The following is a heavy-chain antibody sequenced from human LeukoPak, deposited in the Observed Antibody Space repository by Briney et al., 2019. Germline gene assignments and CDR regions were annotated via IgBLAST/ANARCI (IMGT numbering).Heavy chain of an antibody. V-gene: IGHV3-48*04. CDR3: ARSLSGAGYYFDF. Sequence: GGSLRLSCAASGFTLSDYSMNWVRQAPGKGPEWISFISSSSTSIYYADSVKGRFTISRDNAKNSLYLQMNSLRPEDTAKYFCARSLSGAGYYFDFWGQGTLVTVSS. D-gene: IGHD1-26*01. CDR2: ISSSSTSI. J-gene: IGHJ4*02. CDR1: GFTLSDYS.